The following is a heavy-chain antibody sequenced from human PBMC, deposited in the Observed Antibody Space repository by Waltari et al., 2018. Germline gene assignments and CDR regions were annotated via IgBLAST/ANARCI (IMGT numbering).Heavy chain of an antibody. J-gene: IGHJ4*02. V-gene: IGHV3-53*02. Sequence: EVQLVETGGGLIQPGGSLRLSCAASGFTVSSNYMSWVRQAPGKGLEWVSVIYSGGSTYYADSVKGRFTISRDNSKNTLYLQMNSLRAEDTAVYYCARPHAPYYFDYWGQGTLVTVSS. CDR3: ARPHAPYYFDY. CDR1: GFTVSSNY. CDR2: IYSGGST.